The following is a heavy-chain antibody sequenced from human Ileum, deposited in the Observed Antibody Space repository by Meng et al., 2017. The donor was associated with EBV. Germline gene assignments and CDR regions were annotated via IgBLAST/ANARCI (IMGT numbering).Heavy chain of an antibody. CDR2: IDQSGYT. V-gene: IGHV4-34*01. CDR1: GGSFNDYY. D-gene: IGHD4-23*01. CDR3: ARYGRCNGNSFYCFDP. Sequence: QVRPTQWGTGLLQPSGTRSLTCAVYGGSFNDYYWTWLRQPPGKGLEWIGEIDQSGYTKFNPSLSSRATISRDTSNNQFSLRLNSVTAADTALYYCARYGRCNGNSFYCFDPWGQGTLVTVSS. J-gene: IGHJ5*02.